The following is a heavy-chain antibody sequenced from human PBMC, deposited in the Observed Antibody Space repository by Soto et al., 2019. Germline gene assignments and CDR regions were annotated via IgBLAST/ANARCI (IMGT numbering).Heavy chain of an antibody. CDR2: IYYSGST. Sequence: SETLSLTYTVSGGSISSGGYYWSWIRQHPGKGLEWIGYIYYSGSTYYNPSLKSRVTISVDTSKNQFSLKLSSVTAADTAVYYCARDSYYYDSSGYLWGQGTLVTVSS. V-gene: IGHV4-31*03. J-gene: IGHJ4*02. CDR3: ARDSYYYDSSGYL. CDR1: GGSISSGGYY. D-gene: IGHD3-22*01.